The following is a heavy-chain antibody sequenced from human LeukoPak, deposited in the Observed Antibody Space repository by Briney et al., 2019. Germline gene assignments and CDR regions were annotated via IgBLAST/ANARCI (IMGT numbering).Heavy chain of an antibody. CDR2: ISSSSSTI. CDR3: ARIVSTSRLTPPDQKDFDY. V-gene: IGHV3-48*02. D-gene: IGHD2-2*01. CDR1: GFTFSSYS. Sequence: PGGSLRLSCAASGFTFSSYSMNWVRQAPGKGLEWVSYISSSSSTIYYADSVKGRFTISRDNAKNSLYLQMNSLRDEDAAVYYCARIVSTSRLTPPDQKDFDYRGQGTLGTVSS. J-gene: IGHJ4*01.